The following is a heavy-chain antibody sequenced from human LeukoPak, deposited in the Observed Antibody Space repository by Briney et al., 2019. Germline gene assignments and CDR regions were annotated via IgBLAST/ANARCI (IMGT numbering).Heavy chain of an antibody. V-gene: IGHV5-51*01. CDR1: GYSFTSYW. Sequence: PGESLKISCKASGYSFTSYWIGWVRQMPGKGLEWMGIIDPSDSETRYTPSFQGQATISADKSLSTAYLQWNSLKASDTAMYYCARQTAMGRSGDYWGQGTLVTVSS. CDR3: ARQTAMGRSGDY. D-gene: IGHD5-18*01. J-gene: IGHJ4*02. CDR2: IDPSDSET.